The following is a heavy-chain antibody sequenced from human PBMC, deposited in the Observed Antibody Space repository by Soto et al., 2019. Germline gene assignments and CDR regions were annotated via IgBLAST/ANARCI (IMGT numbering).Heavy chain of an antibody. D-gene: IGHD2-2*02. Sequence: TSETLSLTCTVSGGSISSSSYYWGWIRQPPGKGLEWIGSIYYSGSTYYNPSLKSRVTISVDTSKNQFSLKLSSVTAEDTAIYYCATHYTALLDYWGQGALVTVSS. J-gene: IGHJ4*02. CDR3: ATHYTALLDY. CDR2: IYYSGST. CDR1: GGSISSSSYY. V-gene: IGHV4-39*07.